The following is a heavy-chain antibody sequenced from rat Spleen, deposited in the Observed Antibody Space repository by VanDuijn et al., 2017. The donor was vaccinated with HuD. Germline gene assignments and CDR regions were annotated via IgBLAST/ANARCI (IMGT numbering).Heavy chain of an antibody. Sequence: QVQLKESGPGLVKPSETLSLTCTVSGFSLTSYHVSWVRQPPGKGLEWMGTMWDDGNTAYNSALKSRLSISRDTSKNQVFLKMNSLQADDTGTYYCTREYLTTGVMDAWGQGASVTVSS. D-gene: IGHD1-4*01. CDR1: GFSLTSYH. CDR3: TREYLTTGVMDA. V-gene: IGHV2-63*01. J-gene: IGHJ4*01. CDR2: MWDDGNT.